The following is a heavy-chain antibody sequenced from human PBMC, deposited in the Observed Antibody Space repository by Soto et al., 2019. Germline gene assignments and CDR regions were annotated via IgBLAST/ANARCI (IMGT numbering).Heavy chain of an antibody. CDR2: IYYSGST. Sequence: QVQLQESGPGLVKPSETLSLTCTVSGGSISSYYWSWIRQPPGKGLEWIGYIYYSGSTNYNPSLKSRVTISVDTSKNQFSLKLSSVTAADTAVYYCARHGPGETVYGDYGDDAFDIWGQGTMVTVSS. J-gene: IGHJ3*02. CDR1: GGSISSYY. D-gene: IGHD4-17*01. V-gene: IGHV4-59*08. CDR3: ARHGPGETVYGDYGDDAFDI.